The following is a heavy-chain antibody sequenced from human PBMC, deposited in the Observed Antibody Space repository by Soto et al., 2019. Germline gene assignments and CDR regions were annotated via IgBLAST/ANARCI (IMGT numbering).Heavy chain of an antibody. Sequence: SETLSLTCSVSGASINNYYWSWIRQPPGKGLEWIGYVYYTGSTSTKYNPSLQSRVAMSVDSSKNQFSLKLTSMTAADTAIYYRAKYRRTDAEGYRLDFWGPGTLVTVSS. J-gene: IGHJ4*02. CDR3: AKYRRTDAEGYRLDF. CDR1: GASINNYY. CDR2: VYYTGSTST. V-gene: IGHV4-59*01. D-gene: IGHD5-12*01.